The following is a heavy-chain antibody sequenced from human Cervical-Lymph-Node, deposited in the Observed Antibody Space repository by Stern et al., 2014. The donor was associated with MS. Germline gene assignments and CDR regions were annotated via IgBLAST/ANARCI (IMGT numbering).Heavy chain of an antibody. J-gene: IGHJ4*02. Sequence: VQLVESGGGLVQPGRSLRLSCAASGFTFDDYAMHWVRQAPGKGLEWVSGISWNSGSIGYADSVKGRLTISRDNAKNSLYLQMNSLRAEDTALYYCAKSRGYLIDYWGQGTLVTVSS. CDR2: ISWNSGSI. D-gene: IGHD3-22*01. V-gene: IGHV3-9*01. CDR1: GFTFDDYA. CDR3: AKSRGYLIDY.